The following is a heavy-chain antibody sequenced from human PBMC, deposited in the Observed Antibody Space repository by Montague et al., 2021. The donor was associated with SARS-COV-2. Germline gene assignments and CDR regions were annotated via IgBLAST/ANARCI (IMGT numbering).Heavy chain of an antibody. CDR1: GGSISSGTHY. D-gene: IGHD2-15*01. V-gene: IGHV4-39*01. J-gene: IGHJ2*01. CDR3: ARRARWQLSWFFDL. CDR2: INYSGKT. Sequence: SETLSLTCTVSGGSISSGTHYWGWVRQPPGKGLEWIGTINYSGKTYYNPSLKSRVTISVDTSKNQFSLKVTSVTAADTAVYYCARRARWQLSWFFDLWGRGTLVTVSS.